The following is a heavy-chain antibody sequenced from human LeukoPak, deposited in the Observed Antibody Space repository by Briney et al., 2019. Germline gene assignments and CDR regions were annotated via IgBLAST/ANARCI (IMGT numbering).Heavy chain of an antibody. V-gene: IGHV4-38-2*02. CDR2: IYHSGST. Sequence: SETLSLTCTVSGYSISSGYYWGWIRQPPGKGLEWIGTIYHSGSTYYNPSLKSRVTISVDTSKNQFSLKLSSVTAADTAVYYCARAVTTSPHWFDPWGQGTLVTVSS. CDR1: GYSISSGYY. J-gene: IGHJ5*02. D-gene: IGHD4-17*01. CDR3: ARAVTTSPHWFDP.